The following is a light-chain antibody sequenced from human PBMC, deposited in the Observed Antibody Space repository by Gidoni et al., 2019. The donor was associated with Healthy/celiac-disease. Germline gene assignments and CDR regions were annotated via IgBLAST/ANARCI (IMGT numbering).Light chain of an antibody. CDR1: QSLLHSSGYNY. Sequence: DIVMTQSPFSLPVTPGEPASISCRSSQSLLHSSGYNYLDWYLQKPGQSPQLLIYLGSNRASGVPDRFSGSGSGTDFTLKISRVEAEDVGVYYCMQALQTHPVTFGQGTRLEIK. CDR2: LGS. V-gene: IGKV2-28*01. J-gene: IGKJ5*01. CDR3: MQALQTHPVT.